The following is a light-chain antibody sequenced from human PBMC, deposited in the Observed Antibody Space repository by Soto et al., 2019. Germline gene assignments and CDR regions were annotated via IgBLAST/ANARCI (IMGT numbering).Light chain of an antibody. CDR2: GAS. J-gene: IGKJ4*01. CDR3: QQYNDWPLT. V-gene: IGKV3-15*01. Sequence: EIVMTQSPATLSVSPGERATLSCRASQSINNNLAWYQQKRGQGPRLLIYGASSRPTGTPARFSGSGSCTGFTLTISSLQSEDFAIYYCQQYNDWPLTFGGGTKVEIK. CDR1: QSINNN.